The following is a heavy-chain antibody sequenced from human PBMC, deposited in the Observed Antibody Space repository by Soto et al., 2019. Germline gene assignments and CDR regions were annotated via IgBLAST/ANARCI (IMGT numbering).Heavy chain of an antibody. V-gene: IGHV3-49*04. Sequence: GGSLRLSCTAAGFTFSDYDMNWVRQAPGKGLEWAGFIRSQAYGGTPEYAASVKGRFTISRDDSKNIAYLQMNSLNTEDTAVYYCTGSGIGSLKLDSWGQGTLVTVSS. CDR1: GFTFSDYD. CDR3: TGSGIGSLKLDS. CDR2: IRSQAYGGTP. J-gene: IGHJ4*02. D-gene: IGHD3-10*01.